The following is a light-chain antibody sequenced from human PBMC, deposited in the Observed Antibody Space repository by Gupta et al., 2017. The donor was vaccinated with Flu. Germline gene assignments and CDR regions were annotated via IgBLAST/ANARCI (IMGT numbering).Light chain of an antibody. CDR1: SPNIGNNA. Sequence: QSLLTQPPSVSEAPRQRVTISCSGSSPNIGNNAVSWYQQLAGKAPKLLIYYDDLLPTGVSDRFSASKSGTSASLAISGVQSEDEADYYCAAWDDNLNCRVFGGGTMLTVL. CDR3: AAWDDNLNCRV. CDR2: YDD. J-gene: IGLJ3*02. V-gene: IGLV1-36*01.